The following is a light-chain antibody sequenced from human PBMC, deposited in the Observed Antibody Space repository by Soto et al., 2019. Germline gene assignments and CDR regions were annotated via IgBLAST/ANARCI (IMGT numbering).Light chain of an antibody. Sequence: EIVLTQSPATLSLSPGERSTLSYRASQSVSSYLAWYQQKPGQAPRLLIYDAYTRATGIPARFSGSGSGTDVTLTISSVEPEDFAGYYCQQRSNWLTVGGGTKVEIK. CDR2: DAY. V-gene: IGKV3-11*01. J-gene: IGKJ4*01. CDR3: QQRSNWLT. CDR1: QSVSSY.